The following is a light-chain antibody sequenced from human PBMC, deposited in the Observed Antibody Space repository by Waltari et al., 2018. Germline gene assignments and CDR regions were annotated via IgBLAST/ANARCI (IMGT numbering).Light chain of an antibody. Sequence: DIVMTQSPLSLPVTPGEPASITCRSSRSLLSGNGYNYLDWYLQKPGQSPQLLIYLGSHRASGVPDRFSGSGSGTDFTLKISRVEAEDVGVYYCMQAMQAPITFGQGTRLEI. CDR1: RSLLSGNGYNY. CDR2: LGS. J-gene: IGKJ5*01. CDR3: MQAMQAPIT. V-gene: IGKV2-28*01.